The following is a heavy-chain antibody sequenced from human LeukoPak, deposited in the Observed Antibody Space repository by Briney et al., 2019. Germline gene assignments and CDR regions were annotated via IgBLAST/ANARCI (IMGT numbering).Heavy chain of an antibody. CDR2: ISSSSSTM. D-gene: IGHD1-1*01. CDR3: ARETNWNLDY. J-gene: IGHJ4*02. CDR1: GFTFSRFS. V-gene: IGHV3-48*02. Sequence: GGSLRLSCAASGFTFSRFSMNWVRQAPGKGLEWVSYISSSSSTMNYADSVEGRFTVPRDNAKSSLYLQMNSLRDEDTTVYYCARETNWNLDYWGQGNLVTVSS.